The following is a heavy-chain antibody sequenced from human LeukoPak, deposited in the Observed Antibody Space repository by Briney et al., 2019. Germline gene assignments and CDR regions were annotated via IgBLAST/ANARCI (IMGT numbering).Heavy chain of an antibody. D-gene: IGHD5/OR15-5a*01. CDR3: ARKVSPPLGYYGMDV. V-gene: IGHV1-69*13. CDR2: IIPIFGTA. CDR1: GGTFTSYA. Sequence: SVKVSCKASGGTFTSYAISWVRQAPGKGLEWMGGIIPIFGTANYAQKFQGRVTITADESTSTAYMELSSLRSEDTAVYYCARKVSPPLGYYGMDVWGQGTTVTVSS. J-gene: IGHJ6*02.